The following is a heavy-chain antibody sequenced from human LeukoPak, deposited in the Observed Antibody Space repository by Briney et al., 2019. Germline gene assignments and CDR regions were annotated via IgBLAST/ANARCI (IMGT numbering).Heavy chain of an antibody. CDR3: ANWNDY. J-gene: IGHJ4*02. V-gene: IGHV3-23*01. CDR2: ITAGGDYT. Sequence: GGSLRLSCAVSGLIFSDYSMNWVRQAPGKGLEWVPTITAGGDYTYYADSVKGRFTVSRDNSKNTLYLQMNSLRAEDTAIYYCANWNDYWGQGTLVTVSS. CDR1: GLIFSDYS. D-gene: IGHD1-1*01.